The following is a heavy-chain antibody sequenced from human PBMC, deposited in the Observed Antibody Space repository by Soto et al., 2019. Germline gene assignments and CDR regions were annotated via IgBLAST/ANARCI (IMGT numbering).Heavy chain of an antibody. CDR1: RYIFTNYG. J-gene: IGHJ6*04. CDR3: VRALPGYGMDV. CDR2: ITTYNGNT. Sequence: QVQLVQSGVEVREPGASVKVSCKAVRYIFTNYGVSWVRQAPGQGLEWMGWITTYNGNTEYAQKFQGRVTMTTDASTSTAYMQLGSLRSDDTAIYYCVRALPGYGMDVWGKGTTVTVSS. V-gene: IGHV1-18*01.